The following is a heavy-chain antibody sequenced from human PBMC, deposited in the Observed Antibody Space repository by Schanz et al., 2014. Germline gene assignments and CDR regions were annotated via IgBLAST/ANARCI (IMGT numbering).Heavy chain of an antibody. CDR2: ISTFRNEDT. J-gene: IGHJ5*02. CDR3: ARGRGCTGGSCYSWFDL. D-gene: IGHD2-15*01. Sequence: QVQLVQSGAEVKKPGASVRVSCKVSGYAFTTYGISWVRQAPGQGPEFMGWISTFRNEDTNSAQRFQGRLTMTTDTSTSAAYVELRSRRSDDTADYCCARGRGCTGGSCYSWFDLWGQGTLVTVAS. CDR1: GYAFTTYG. V-gene: IGHV1-18*01.